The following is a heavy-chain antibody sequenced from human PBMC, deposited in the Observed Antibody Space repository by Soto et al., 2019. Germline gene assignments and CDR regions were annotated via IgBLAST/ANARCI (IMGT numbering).Heavy chain of an antibody. Sequence: EVQLLESGGDLAQPGGSLRLSCAASGFTFTTYSMNWVRQAPGKGLEWVSAISGSGDNTYYADSVKGRFTISRDNSKNTLYLQMNSLRAEDTAVYXXXXATSESYYYYYYGMDVWGQGTTVXVXS. J-gene: IGHJ6*02. V-gene: IGHV3-23*01. CDR2: ISGSGDNT. CDR1: GFTFTTYS. CDR3: XXATSESYYYYYYGMDV. D-gene: IGHD1-26*01.